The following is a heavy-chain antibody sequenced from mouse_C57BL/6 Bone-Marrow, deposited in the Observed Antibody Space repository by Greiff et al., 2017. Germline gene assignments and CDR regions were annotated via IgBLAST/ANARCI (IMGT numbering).Heavy chain of an antibody. CDR2: IDPSDSYT. D-gene: IGHD5-5*01. V-gene: IGHV1-50*01. CDR1: GYTFTSYW. CDR3: ARGRTTAMDY. J-gene: IGHJ4*01. Sequence: QQSCKASGYTFTSYWMQWVKQRPGQGLEWIGEIDPSDSYTNYNQKFKGKATFTVGTSSSTAYMQLSSLKSEDSAVYYCARGRTTAMDYWGQGTSVTVSS.